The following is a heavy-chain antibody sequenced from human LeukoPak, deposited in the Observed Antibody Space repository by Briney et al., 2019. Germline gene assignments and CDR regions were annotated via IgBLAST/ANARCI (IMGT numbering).Heavy chain of an antibody. V-gene: IGHV1-2*02. CDR1: GYTFTGYY. CDR3: ARSAAGTLYFDY. D-gene: IGHD6-13*01. J-gene: IGHJ4*02. Sequence: ASVKVSCKASGYTFTGYYMHWVRQAPGQGLEWMGWINPNSGGTNYAQKFQGRVTMTRDTSISTAYMELSRLRSDDTAVFYCARSAAGTLYFDYWGQGTLVTVSS. CDR2: INPNSGGT.